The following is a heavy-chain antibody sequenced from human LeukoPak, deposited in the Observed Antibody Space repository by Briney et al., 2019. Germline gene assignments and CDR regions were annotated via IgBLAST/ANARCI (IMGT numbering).Heavy chain of an antibody. CDR3: AREPVRHSYDILTGRTETPGMDV. D-gene: IGHD3-9*01. Sequence: PGGSLRLSCAASGFAFSSYGMHWVRQAPGKGLEWVAVIWYDGSNKYYADSVKGRFTISRDNSKNTLYLQMNSLRAEDTAVYYCAREPVRHSYDILTGRTETPGMDVWGQGTTVTVSS. V-gene: IGHV3-33*08. J-gene: IGHJ6*01. CDR2: IWYDGSNK. CDR1: GFAFSSYG.